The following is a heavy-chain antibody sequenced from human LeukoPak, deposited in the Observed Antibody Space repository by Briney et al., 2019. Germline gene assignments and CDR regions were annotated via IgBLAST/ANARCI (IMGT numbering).Heavy chain of an antibody. Sequence: ASVKVSCKASGYTFTSYYMHWVRQAPGQGLEWMGIINPSGGSTSYAQKFQGRVTMTRATSTSTVYMELSSLRSEDTAVYYCARSNNYYESSGYYAKTRRDFGYWGQGTLVTVSS. D-gene: IGHD3-22*01. CDR3: ARSNNYYESSGYYAKTRRDFGY. CDR2: INPSGGST. V-gene: IGHV1-46*01. J-gene: IGHJ4*02. CDR1: GYTFTSYY.